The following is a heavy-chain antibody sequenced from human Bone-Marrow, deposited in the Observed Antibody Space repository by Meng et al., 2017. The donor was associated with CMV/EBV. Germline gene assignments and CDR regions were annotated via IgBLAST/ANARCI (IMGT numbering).Heavy chain of an antibody. D-gene: IGHD2-8*01. J-gene: IGHJ4*02. CDR1: GFTFSSYE. CDR3: TTPESKILYRG. CDR2: ISSSGNTI. V-gene: IGHV3-48*03. Sequence: GESLKISCAASGFTFSSYEMNWVRQAPGKGLEWVSYISSSGNTIYYADSVKGRFTISRDNAKNSLYLQMNSLKAEDTAVYYCTTPESKILYRGWGQGTLVTVSS.